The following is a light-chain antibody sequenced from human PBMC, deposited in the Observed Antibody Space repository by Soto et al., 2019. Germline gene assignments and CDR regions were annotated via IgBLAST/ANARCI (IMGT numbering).Light chain of an antibody. V-gene: IGLV1-40*01. CDR1: SSNIGAGYD. J-gene: IGLJ2*01. CDR2: GNN. CDR3: QTYDSSLSAVV. Sequence: QSVLTQTPSVSGAPGQRVTLSCTGTSSNIGAGYDVHWYKQLPGTAPKLLIYGNNNRPSGVPDRFSGSKSGTSASLAITGLQAEDEAHYYCQTYDSSLSAVVFGGGTKLTVL.